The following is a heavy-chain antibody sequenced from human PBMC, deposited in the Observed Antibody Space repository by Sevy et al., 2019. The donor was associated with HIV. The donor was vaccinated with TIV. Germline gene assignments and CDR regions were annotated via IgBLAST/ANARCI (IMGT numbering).Heavy chain of an antibody. J-gene: IGHJ4*02. V-gene: IGHV3-23*01. CDR1: GFTFSSYA. D-gene: IGHD6-19*01. CDR2: ISGSGLST. CDR3: AKSGNIPVGIAVAGPYDAFFDY. Sequence: GGSLRLSCAASGFTFSSYAMSWVRQAPGKGLEWVSSISGSGLSTYYADSVKGRFTISRDNSKNMLYLQMNSLRAEDTAVYYCAKSGNIPVGIAVAGPYDAFFDYWGQGTLVTVSS.